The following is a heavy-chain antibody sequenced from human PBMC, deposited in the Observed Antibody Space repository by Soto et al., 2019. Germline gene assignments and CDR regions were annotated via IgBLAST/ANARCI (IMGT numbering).Heavy chain of an antibody. J-gene: IGHJ6*03. CDR1: GFTFDDYA. CDR3: GRAGGTMSSWYYYYYMDV. V-gene: IGHV3-9*01. Sequence: GGSLRLSCTASGFTFDDYAMHWVRQVPGKGLEWVSGISWNSGSIGYVDSVKGRFTVSRDNAKNSLYLQMNSLRAEDTALYYCGRAGGTMSSWYYYYYMDVWGKGTTVTVSS. D-gene: IGHD6-13*01. CDR2: ISWNSGSI.